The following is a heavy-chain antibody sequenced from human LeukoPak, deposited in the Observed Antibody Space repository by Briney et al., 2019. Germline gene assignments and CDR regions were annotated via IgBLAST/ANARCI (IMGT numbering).Heavy chain of an antibody. D-gene: IGHD3-16*01. CDR1: GYTFTSYA. Sequence: ASVKVSCKASGYTFTSYAMHWVRQAPGQRLEWMGWINAGNGNTKYSQKFQGRVTITRDTSASTAYMELSSLRSEDTAVYYCARERKSSYYDYVWGSFPLGYWGQGTLVIVSS. V-gene: IGHV1-3*01. J-gene: IGHJ4*02. CDR2: INAGNGNT. CDR3: ARERKSSYYDYVWGSFPLGY.